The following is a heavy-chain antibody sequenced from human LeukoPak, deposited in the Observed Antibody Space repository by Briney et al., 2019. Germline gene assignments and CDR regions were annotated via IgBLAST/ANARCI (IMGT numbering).Heavy chain of an antibody. D-gene: IGHD3-22*01. V-gene: IGHV3-74*01. CDR1: GFTFSSYW. CDR2: INSDGSST. CDR3: ARRSSGPLYYYYYYMDV. J-gene: IGHJ6*03. Sequence: HPGGSLRLSCTASGFTFSSYWMSWVRQAPGKGLVWVSRINSDGSSTSYADSVKGRFTISRDNAKNTLYLQMNSLRAEDTAVYYCARRSSGPLYYYYYYMDVWGKGTTVTVSS.